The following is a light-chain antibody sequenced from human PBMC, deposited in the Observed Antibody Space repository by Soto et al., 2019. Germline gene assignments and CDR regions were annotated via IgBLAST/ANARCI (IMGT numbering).Light chain of an antibody. J-gene: IGLJ1*01. CDR2: EVN. CDR1: SSDVGGYNY. CDR3: TSYAGGNNV. Sequence: QSALTQPPSASGSPGQSVTISCTGTSSDVGGYNYVSWYQQHPGKVPKLMVYEVNQRPSGVPDRFSGSKSGNTASLTVSGLQAEDEADYYCTSYAGGNNVFGTGTKLTDL. V-gene: IGLV2-8*01.